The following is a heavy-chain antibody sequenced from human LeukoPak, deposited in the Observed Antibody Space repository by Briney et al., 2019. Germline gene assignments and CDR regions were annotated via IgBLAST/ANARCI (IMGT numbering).Heavy chain of an antibody. V-gene: IGHV4-59*01. CDR3: ARGGSYGSGNDFRFDP. CDR1: GGSISSYY. D-gene: IGHD3-10*01. Sequence: SETLSLTCTVSGGSISSYYWSWIRQSPGKGLECIGYIHYTGSTNYNPSLKSRVTISVETSKNQFSLKLTSVTAADTAVYYCARGGSYGSGNDFRFDPWGQGTLVTVSS. CDR2: IHYTGST. J-gene: IGHJ5*02.